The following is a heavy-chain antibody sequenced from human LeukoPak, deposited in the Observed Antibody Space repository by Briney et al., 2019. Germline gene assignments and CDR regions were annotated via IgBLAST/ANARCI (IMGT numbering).Heavy chain of an antibody. CDR2: IYTSGST. D-gene: IGHD3-22*01. Sequence: SQTLSLTCTVSGGSISSGSYYWSWIRQPAGTGLEWIGRIYTSGSTNYNPSLKSRVTISVDTSKNQFSLKLSSVTAADTAVYYCARVSYDSSGYYSSAYAFDIWGQGTMVTVSS. CDR1: GGSISSGSYY. V-gene: IGHV4-61*02. J-gene: IGHJ3*02. CDR3: ARVSYDSSGYYSSAYAFDI.